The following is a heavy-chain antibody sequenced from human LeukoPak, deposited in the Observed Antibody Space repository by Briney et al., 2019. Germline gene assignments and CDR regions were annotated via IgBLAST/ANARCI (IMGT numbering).Heavy chain of an antibody. CDR2: INPNSGGT. CDR1: GYTFTGYY. D-gene: IGHD6-19*01. V-gene: IGHV1-2*02. CDR3: AREGAVAGILFDY. J-gene: IGHJ4*02. Sequence: ASVKVSCKASGYTFTGYYMHWVRQAPGQGLEWMGWINPNSGGTNYAQKFQGRVTMTRDTSISTAYMELSRLRSDDTAVYYCAREGAVAGILFDYWGQGTLVTVSS.